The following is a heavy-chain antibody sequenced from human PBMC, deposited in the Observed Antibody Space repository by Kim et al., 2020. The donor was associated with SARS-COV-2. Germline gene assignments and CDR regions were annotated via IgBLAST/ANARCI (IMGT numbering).Heavy chain of an antibody. CDR3: ARDYYDSSGYYVRHDY. CDR1: GYTFTSYY. J-gene: IGHJ4*02. Sequence: ASVKVSCKASGYTFTSYYMHWVRQALGQGLEWMGIINPSGGSTSYAQKFQGRVTMTRDTSTSTVYMELSSLRSEDTAVYYCARDYYDSSGYYVRHDYWGQGTLVTVSS. CDR2: INPSGGST. D-gene: IGHD3-22*01. V-gene: IGHV1-46*01.